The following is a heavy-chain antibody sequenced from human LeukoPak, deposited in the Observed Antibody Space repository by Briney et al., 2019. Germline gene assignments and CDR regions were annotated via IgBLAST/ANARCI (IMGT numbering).Heavy chain of an antibody. D-gene: IGHD1-26*01. Sequence: ASVKVSCKASGYTFTGYYMHWVRQAPGQGLEWMGWINPNSGGTNYAQKFQGRVTMTRDTSISTAYKELSRLRSDDTAVYYCARDFSGEWEQLTGWWFDPWGQGTLVIVSS. CDR2: INPNSGGT. CDR1: GYTFTGYY. V-gene: IGHV1-2*02. CDR3: ARDFSGEWEQLTGWWFDP. J-gene: IGHJ5*02.